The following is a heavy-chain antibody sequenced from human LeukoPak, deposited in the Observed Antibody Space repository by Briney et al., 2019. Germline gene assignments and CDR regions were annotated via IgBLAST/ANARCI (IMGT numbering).Heavy chain of an antibody. D-gene: IGHD2-21*01. CDR3: ARSLGVAEKLDY. V-gene: IGHV4-30-2*01. CDR2: IYHSGST. J-gene: IGHJ4*02. Sequence: SETLSLTCAVSGGSISSGGYSWSWIRQPPGKGLEWIGYIYHSGSTYYNPSLKSRVTISVDRSKNQFSLKLSSVTTADTAVYYCARSLGVAEKLDYWGQGTLVTVSS. CDR1: GGSISSGGYS.